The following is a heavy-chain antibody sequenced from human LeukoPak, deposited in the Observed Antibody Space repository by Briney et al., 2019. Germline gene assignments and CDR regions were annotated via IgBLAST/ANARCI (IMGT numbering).Heavy chain of an antibody. J-gene: IGHJ4*02. Sequence: PGGSLRLSCVASGFTFSNYAMSWVRQVPGKGLEWVSTISGRGSTNYADSVKGRFTISRDNSKNTLYVQMTSLRAEDTAIYYCAKDGGSTGYCFDYWGQGTLVTVSS. CDR2: ISGRGST. D-gene: IGHD3-22*01. CDR3: AKDGGSTGYCFDY. CDR1: GFTFSNYA. V-gene: IGHV3-23*01.